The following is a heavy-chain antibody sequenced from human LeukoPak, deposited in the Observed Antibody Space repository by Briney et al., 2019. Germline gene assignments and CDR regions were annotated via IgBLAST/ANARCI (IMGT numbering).Heavy chain of an antibody. J-gene: IGHJ4*02. Sequence: GGSLRLSCAASGFTVSSNYMSWVRQAPGKGLEWVSVIYSGGSTYYADSVKGRFTISRDNSKNTLYLQMNSLRAEDTAVYYCARLGSYDSSGPYYFDYWGQGTLVTVSS. CDR2: IYSGGST. CDR3: ARLGSYDSSGPYYFDY. D-gene: IGHD3-22*01. CDR1: GFTVSSNY. V-gene: IGHV3-66*04.